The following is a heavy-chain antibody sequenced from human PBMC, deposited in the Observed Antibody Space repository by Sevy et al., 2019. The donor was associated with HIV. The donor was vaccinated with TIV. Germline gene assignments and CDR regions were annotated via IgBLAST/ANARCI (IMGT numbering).Heavy chain of an antibody. CDR2: ISYDGSNK. V-gene: IGHV3-30*04. CDR1: GFTFSSYA. J-gene: IGHJ6*02. Sequence: GGSLRLSCAASGFTFSSYAMHWVRQAPGKGLEWVAVISYDGSNKYYADSVKGRFTISRDNSKNTLYLQMNSLRAEDTAVYYCARDGSLRWSTEYYYYGMDVWGQGTTVTVSS. D-gene: IGHD4-17*01. CDR3: ARDGSLRWSTEYYYYGMDV.